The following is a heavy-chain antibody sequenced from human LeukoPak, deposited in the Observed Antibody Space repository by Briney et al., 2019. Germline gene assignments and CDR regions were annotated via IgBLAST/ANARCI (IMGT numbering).Heavy chain of an antibody. CDR2: INTDGSST. D-gene: IGHD6-19*01. J-gene: IGHJ6*02. CDR3: ARYSSGWYDGMDV. Sequence: GGSLRLSCAASGFTLSSYWMVWVRQAPGKGLVWLSRINTDGSSTTYADSVKGRFTISRDNAKNTLYLQMNSLRAEDTAVYYCARYSSGWYDGMDVWGQGTTVTVSS. CDR1: GFTLSSYW. V-gene: IGHV3-74*01.